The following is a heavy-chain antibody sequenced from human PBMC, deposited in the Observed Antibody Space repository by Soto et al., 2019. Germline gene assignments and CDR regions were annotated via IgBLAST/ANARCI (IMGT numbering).Heavy chain of an antibody. V-gene: IGHV1-24*01. CDR3: ATVAPYDYVWGSYRFWAFDI. CDR1: GYTLTELS. J-gene: IGHJ3*02. CDR2: FDPEDGET. Sequence: ASVKVSCKVSGYTLTELSMHWVRQAPGKGLEWMGGFDPEDGETIYAQKFQGRVTMTEDRSTAKAYMELSSLRSEDTAVYYCATVAPYDYVWGSYRFWAFDIWGQGTMVTVSS. D-gene: IGHD3-16*02.